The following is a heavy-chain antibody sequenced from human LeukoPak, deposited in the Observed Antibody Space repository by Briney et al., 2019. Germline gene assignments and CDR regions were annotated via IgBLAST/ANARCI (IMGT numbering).Heavy chain of an antibody. D-gene: IGHD5-12*01. J-gene: IGHJ4*02. CDR3: ARVRGSYSSDY. V-gene: IGHV3-11*01. CDR2: ISKGGRTV. CDR1: GFTFSDYY. Sequence: GGSLRLSCAASGFTFSDYYMSWIRQAPGKGLEWVSFISKGGRTVSYADSVKGQFTISRDNSKNSLYLQMNSLTADDTAVYFCARVRGSYSSDYWGQGTLVTVSS.